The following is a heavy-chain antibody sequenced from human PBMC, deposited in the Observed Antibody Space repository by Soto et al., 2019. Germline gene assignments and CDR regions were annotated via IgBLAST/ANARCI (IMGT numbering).Heavy chain of an antibody. J-gene: IGHJ6*02. D-gene: IGHD3-10*01. CDR1: GGTFSSYA. V-gene: IGHV1-69*13. CDR2: IIPIFGTA. Sequence: ASVKVSCKASGGTFSSYAISWVRQAPGQGLEWMGGIIPIFGTANYAQKFQGRVTITADESTSTAYMELSSLRSEDTAVYYCGSITMVRGVIIPYYYYGMDVWGQGTTVTVSS. CDR3: GSITMVRGVIIPYYYYGMDV.